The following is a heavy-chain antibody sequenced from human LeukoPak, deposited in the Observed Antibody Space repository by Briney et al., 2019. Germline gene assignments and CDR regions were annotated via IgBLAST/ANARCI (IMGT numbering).Heavy chain of an antibody. CDR2: ISYDGSNK. V-gene: IGHV3-30*03. Sequence: PGRSLRLSCAASGFTFSSYGMHWVRQAPGKGLEWVAVISYDGSNKYYADSVKGRFTISRDNAKNSLYLQMNSLRAEDTAVYYCARVSWDSSGYYTDLLDYWGQGTLVTVSS. CDR1: GFTFSSYG. CDR3: ARVSWDSSGYYTDLLDY. J-gene: IGHJ4*02. D-gene: IGHD3-22*01.